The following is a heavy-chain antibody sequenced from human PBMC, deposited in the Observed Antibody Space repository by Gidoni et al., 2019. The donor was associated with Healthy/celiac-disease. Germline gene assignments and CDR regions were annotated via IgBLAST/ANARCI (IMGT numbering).Heavy chain of an antibody. V-gene: IGHV4-4*02. J-gene: IGHJ6*02. D-gene: IGHD5-12*01. CDR2: IYHSGST. CDR3: ARTRGLRFRHNYYYYGMDV. Sequence: QVQLQESGPGLVKPSGTLSLTCAVSGGSISSSNWWSWVRQPPGKGLEWIGEIYHSGSTNYNPSLKSRVTISVDKSKNQFSLKLSSVTAADTAVYYCARTRGLRFRHNYYYYGMDVWGQGTTVTVSS. CDR1: GGSISSSNW.